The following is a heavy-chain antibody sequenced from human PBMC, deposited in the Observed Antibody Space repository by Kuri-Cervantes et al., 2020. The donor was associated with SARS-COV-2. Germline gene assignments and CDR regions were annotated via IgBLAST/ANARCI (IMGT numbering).Heavy chain of an antibody. Sequence: SETLSLTCTVSGYSISSGYYWGWIRQPPGKGLEWIGSIYHSGSTYYNPSLKSRVTISVDTSKNQFSLKLSSVTAADTAVYYCAGGLYDSSGYPTSYRGQGTLVTVSS. CDR1: GYSISSGYY. D-gene: IGHD3-22*01. CDR3: AGGLYDSSGYPTSY. V-gene: IGHV4-38-2*02. J-gene: IGHJ4*02. CDR2: IYHSGST.